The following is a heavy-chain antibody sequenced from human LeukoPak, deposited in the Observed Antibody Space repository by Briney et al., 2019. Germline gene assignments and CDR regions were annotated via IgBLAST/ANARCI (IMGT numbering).Heavy chain of an antibody. D-gene: IGHD4-17*01. CDR1: GFTFSSSA. Sequence: GGSLRLSCAAPGFTFSSSAMSWVRQAPGKGLEWVSAISNNGGYTYYADSVQGRFTISRDNSKSTLCLQMNSLRAEDTAVYYCANEIRPNDYWGQGTLVTVSS. CDR2: ISNNGGYT. J-gene: IGHJ4*02. CDR3: ANEIRPNDY. V-gene: IGHV3-23*01.